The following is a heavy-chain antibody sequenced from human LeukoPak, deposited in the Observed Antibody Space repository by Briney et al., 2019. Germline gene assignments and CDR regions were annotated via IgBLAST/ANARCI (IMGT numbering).Heavy chain of an antibody. D-gene: IGHD1-26*01. CDR2: VHYFGST. J-gene: IGHJ6*03. CDR1: GGSFSDYF. CDR3: ARVATYEDQVYYYYLDV. Sequence: SETLSLTCAVHGGSFSDYFWNWIRQSPGKGLEWIGKVHYFGSTAYNPSLKNRVTLSIDTSKKQFSLRLSSVTAADTAIYYCARVATYEDQVYYYYLDVWGEGTTVTVSS. V-gene: IGHV4-34*01.